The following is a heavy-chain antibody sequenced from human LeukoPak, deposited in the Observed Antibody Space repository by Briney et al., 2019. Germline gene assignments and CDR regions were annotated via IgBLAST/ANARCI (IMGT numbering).Heavy chain of an antibody. D-gene: IGHD1-26*01. CDR2: ISSGSSTI. V-gene: IGHV3-48*03. CDR3: ARDRPYSGSHGGDY. J-gene: IGHJ4*02. Sequence: PGGSLRLSCAASGFTFSSYEMSWVRQAPGKGLEWVSYISSGSSTIYYADSVKGRFTISRDNAKNLLYLQMNSLRAEDTAVYYCARDRPYSGSHGGDYWGQGTLVTVSS. CDR1: GFTFSSYE.